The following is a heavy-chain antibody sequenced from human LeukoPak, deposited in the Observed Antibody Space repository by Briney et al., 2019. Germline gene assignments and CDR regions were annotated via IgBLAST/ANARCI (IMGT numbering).Heavy chain of an antibody. V-gene: IGHV4-39*01. CDR1: GGSISSGDYY. CDR2: IYYSGST. Sequence: PSQTLSLTCTVSGGSISSGDYYWSWIRQPPGKGLEWIGSIYYSGSTYYNPSLKSRVTISVDTSKNQFSLKLSSVTAADTAVYYCASTSTSCYAIGGCIYYGMDVWGQGTTVTVSS. D-gene: IGHD2-2*01. J-gene: IGHJ6*02. CDR3: ASTSTSCYAIGGCIYYGMDV.